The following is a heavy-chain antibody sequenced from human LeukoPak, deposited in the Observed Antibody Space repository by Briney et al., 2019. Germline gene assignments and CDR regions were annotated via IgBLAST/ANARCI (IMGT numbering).Heavy chain of an antibody. CDR2: IYHSMST. CDR3: ARALGGYSYGSPFCGY. V-gene: IGHV4-4*03. J-gene: IGHJ4*02. CDR1: GGSISSSNC. D-gene: IGHD5-18*01. Sequence: PDTLSLTCAVSGGSISSSNCWSWVRQPPGKGLEWIGEIYHSMSTNHNPSLKSRVTISADKSKNQFPLKLSSVTAADTAVYYCARALGGYSYGSPFCGYWGQGTLVSVSS.